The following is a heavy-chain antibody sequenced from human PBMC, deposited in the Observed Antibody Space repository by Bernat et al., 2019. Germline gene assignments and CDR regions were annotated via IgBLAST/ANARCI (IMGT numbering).Heavy chain of an antibody. CDR3: ARKKEMGYYGSGSSD. CDR2: IIPILGIA. D-gene: IGHD3-10*01. V-gene: IGHV1-69*02. Sequence: GAEVKKPGSSVKVSCKASGGTFSSYTISWVRQAPGQGLEWMGRIIPILGIANYAQKFQGRVTITADKSTSTAYMELSSLRSEDTAVYYCARKKEMGYYGSGSSDWGQGTLVTVSS. CDR1: GGTFSSYT. J-gene: IGHJ4*02.